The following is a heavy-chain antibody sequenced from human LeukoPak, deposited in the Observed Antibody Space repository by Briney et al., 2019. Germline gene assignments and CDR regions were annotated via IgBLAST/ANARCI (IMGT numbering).Heavy chain of an antibody. CDR2: ISANNANT. J-gene: IGHJ3*02. Sequence: ASVKVSCKASGDTFISYGISWVRQAPGQGLEWMGWISANNANTNYAQKLQGGVTMTTDTSTSTAYMELRSLRSDDTAVYYCASHKYCSSTSCYAFDIWGQGTMVTVSS. CDR1: GDTFISYG. CDR3: ASHKYCSSTSCYAFDI. D-gene: IGHD2-2*01. V-gene: IGHV1-18*01.